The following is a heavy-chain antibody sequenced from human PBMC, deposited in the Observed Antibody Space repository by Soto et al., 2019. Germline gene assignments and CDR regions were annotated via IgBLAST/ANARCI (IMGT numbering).Heavy chain of an antibody. CDR3: ARHLPYCGGDCYSLDY. CDR2: INAGNGNT. CDR1: GYTFTSYA. J-gene: IGHJ4*02. V-gene: IGHV1-3*01. Sequence: GASVKVSCKASGYTFTSYAMHWVRQAPGQRLEWMGWINAGNGNTKYSQKFQGRVTITRDTSASTAYMELSSLRSEDTAVYYCARHLPYCGGDCYSLDYWGQGTLVTVSS. D-gene: IGHD2-21*02.